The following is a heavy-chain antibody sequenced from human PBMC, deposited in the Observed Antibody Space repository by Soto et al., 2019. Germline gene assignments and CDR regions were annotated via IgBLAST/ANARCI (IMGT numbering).Heavy chain of an antibody. CDR2: ISYDVSNK. CDR1: GFTFSSYA. J-gene: IGHJ3*02. V-gene: IGHV3-30-3*01. CDR3: ARIKTTEREDDAFDX. D-gene: IGHD1-1*01. Sequence: SLRLSCASSGFTFSSYAMHWVRQAPGKGLEWVAVISYDVSNKYYADSVKGRFTISRDNSKNTLYLQMNSLRAEDTTVYYCARIKTTEREDDAFDXWGQGTMVTVS.